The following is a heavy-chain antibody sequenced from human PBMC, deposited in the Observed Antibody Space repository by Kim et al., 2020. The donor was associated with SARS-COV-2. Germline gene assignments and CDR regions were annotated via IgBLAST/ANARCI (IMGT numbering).Heavy chain of an antibody. CDR2: FYYSGNT. Sequence: SETLSLTCTVSGGSISNYYWSWIRQPPGKGLEWIGYFYYSGNTNYNPSLKSRVIISVDMYKNQISLEVSSVTAADTAVYYCARETLSGYSGGWYYFDYWGQGTLVTVSS. D-gene: IGHD6-19*01. J-gene: IGHJ4*02. CDR1: GGSISNYY. CDR3: ARETLSGYSGGWYYFDY. V-gene: IGHV4-59*13.